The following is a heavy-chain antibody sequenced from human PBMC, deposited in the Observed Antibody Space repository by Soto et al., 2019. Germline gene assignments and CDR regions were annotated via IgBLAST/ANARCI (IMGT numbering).Heavy chain of an antibody. D-gene: IGHD3-10*01. J-gene: IGHJ6*02. CDR3: ARGITMVRGVITVGYYYYGMDV. V-gene: IGHV4-59*08. CDR1: PGSINDYY. Sequence: PSETLSLTCNVLPGSINDYYWSWIRQTPGMRLEWIGFVYYSGSTYYNPSLKSRVTISVDTSKNQFSLKLSSVTAADTAVYYCARGITMVRGVITVGYYYYGMDVWGQGTTVTVSS. CDR2: VYYSGST.